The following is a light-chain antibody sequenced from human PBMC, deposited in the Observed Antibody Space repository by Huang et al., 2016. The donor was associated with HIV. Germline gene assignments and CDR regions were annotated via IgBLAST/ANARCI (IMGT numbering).Light chain of an antibody. V-gene: IGKV1-33*01. J-gene: IGKJ2*01. CDR2: DAS. CDR3: QKYDNLPYT. CDR1: QDISNY. Sequence: DIQMTQSPSSLSASVGDRVTIACQASQDISNYLNWYQQKPGKAPKLLIYDASNLEAGVPSRFSGRGSGTDFAFTISSLQPEDIGTYYCQKYDNLPYTFGQGTKLEIK.